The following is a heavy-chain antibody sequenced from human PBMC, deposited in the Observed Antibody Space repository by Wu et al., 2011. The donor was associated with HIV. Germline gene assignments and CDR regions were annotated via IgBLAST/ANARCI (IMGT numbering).Heavy chain of an antibody. J-gene: IGHJ4*02. CDR3: ARALXMVYAMFDY. Sequence: GYTFTGYYMLWVRQAPGQGLSGWDDQPNSDGTNYAQKFQGRVTMTTDTSTSTAYMELRSLRSDDTAVYYCARALXMVYAMFDYWGQGTLVTVSS. CDR2: QPNSDGT. V-gene: IGHV1-2*02. D-gene: IGHD2-8*01. CDR1: GYTFTGYY.